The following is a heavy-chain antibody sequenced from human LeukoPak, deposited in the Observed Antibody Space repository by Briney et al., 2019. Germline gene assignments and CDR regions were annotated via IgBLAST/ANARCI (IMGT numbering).Heavy chain of an antibody. Sequence: PSETLSLTCTVSGGSISSYYWSWIRQPPGKGLEWIGYIYYSGSTNYNPSLKRRVTISVDTSNCQFSLTLSAVTAADTAVYYWPSRIAVAGIDAFDIWGQGTMVTVSS. CDR1: GGSISSYY. J-gene: IGHJ3*02. CDR3: PSRIAVAGIDAFDI. V-gene: IGHV4-59*08. D-gene: IGHD6-19*01. CDR2: IYYSGST.